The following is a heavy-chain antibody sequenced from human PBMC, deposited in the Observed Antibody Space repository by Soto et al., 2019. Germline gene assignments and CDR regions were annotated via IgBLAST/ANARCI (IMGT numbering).Heavy chain of an antibody. V-gene: IGHV3-7*01. Sequence: GGSLRLSCEASGLVFSSFWMSWVRQAPGKGLEWVAYIKQDGSGKYYVDPVKGRFTISRDNPKSSLYLQMNNLRAEDTAVYYCARGHKGLEVWGQGTTVTVSS. CDR2: IKQDGSGK. CDR3: ARGHKGLEV. CDR1: GLVFSSFW. J-gene: IGHJ6*02.